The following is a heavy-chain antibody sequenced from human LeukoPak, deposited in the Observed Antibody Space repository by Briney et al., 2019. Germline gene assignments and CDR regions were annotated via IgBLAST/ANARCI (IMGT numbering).Heavy chain of an antibody. D-gene: IGHD6-19*01. Sequence: GGSLRLSCAASGFTFSSYAMNWVRQAPGKGLEWVSSISSSSSYIYYADSVKGRFTISRDNAKNSLYLQMNSLRAEDTAVYYCARDTRPKAVAGTGDYWGQGTLVTVSS. CDR3: ARDTRPKAVAGTGDY. V-gene: IGHV3-21*01. CDR1: GFTFSSYA. CDR2: ISSSSSYI. J-gene: IGHJ4*02.